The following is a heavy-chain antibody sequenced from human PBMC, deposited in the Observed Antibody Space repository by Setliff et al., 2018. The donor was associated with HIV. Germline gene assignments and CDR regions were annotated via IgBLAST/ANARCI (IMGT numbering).Heavy chain of an antibody. CDR2: IYYSGNT. Sequence: SETLSLTCTVSGGSISSYYWSWIRQPPGKGLEWIGYIYYSGNTNYNPSLKSRVTIAVDTSKNQFSLRLNSVTAADTAVYYCATVVMGYTSGWYMFGPWGQGALVTVSS. V-gene: IGHV4-59*01. CDR3: ATVVMGYTSGWYMFGP. CDR1: GGSISSYY. D-gene: IGHD6-19*01. J-gene: IGHJ5*02.